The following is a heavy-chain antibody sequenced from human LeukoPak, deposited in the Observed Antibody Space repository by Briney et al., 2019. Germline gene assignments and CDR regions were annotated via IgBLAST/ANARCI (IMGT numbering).Heavy chain of an antibody. D-gene: IGHD3-9*01. Sequence: SQTLSLTCAISGDSVSSNSAAWNWIRQSPSRGLEWLGRTYYRSKWYNDYAVSVKSRITINPDTSKNQFSLQLNSVTPEDTAVYYCARDPVLWSPTYYDIVTGYYSDYYCGMDVWGQGTTVTVSS. CDR1: GDSVSSNSAA. CDR3: ARDPVLWSPTYYDIVTGYYSDYYCGMDV. V-gene: IGHV6-1*01. CDR2: TYYRSKWYN. J-gene: IGHJ6*02.